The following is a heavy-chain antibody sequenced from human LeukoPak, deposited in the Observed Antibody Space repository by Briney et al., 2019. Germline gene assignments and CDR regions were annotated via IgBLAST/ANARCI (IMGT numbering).Heavy chain of an antibody. CDR3: ARSGRLGGYSYEYYMDV. J-gene: IGHJ6*03. CDR1: GGSISSYY. CDR2: IYCSVST. Sequence: MAAETLSLTCTVSGGSISSYYWSWIRQPPGKGLEWIGYIYCSVSTNYNPSLKSRVTISVDTSKDQFSLKLSSVAAADTAVYYCARSGRLGGYSYEYYMDVWGKGTTVTVSS. V-gene: IGHV4-59*08. D-gene: IGHD5-18*01.